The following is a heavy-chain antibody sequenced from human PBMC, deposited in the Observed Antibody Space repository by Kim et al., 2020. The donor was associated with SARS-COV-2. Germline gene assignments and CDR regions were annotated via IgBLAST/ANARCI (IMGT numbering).Heavy chain of an antibody. D-gene: IGHD6-19*01. V-gene: IGHV5-51*01. Sequence: GESLKISCKGSGYSFNSYWIGWVRQMPGKGLEWGWIIYHGDSDTRYSTSFEGQVTISADKSISTAYLQWSSLKASDTAMYYCARRAVGAFDIWGQGTMVTVSS. CDR2: IYHGDSDT. CDR1: GYSFNSYW. J-gene: IGHJ3*02. CDR3: ARRAVGAFDI.